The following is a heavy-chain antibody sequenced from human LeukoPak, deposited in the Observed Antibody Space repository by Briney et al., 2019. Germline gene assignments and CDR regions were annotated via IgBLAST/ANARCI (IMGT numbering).Heavy chain of an antibody. CDR1: EFTFSNYV. V-gene: IGHV3-23*01. CDR3: ARPKTDFWSGLDYFDY. D-gene: IGHD3-3*01. Sequence: GGSLRLSCAASEFTFSNYVMSWVRQAPGKGLEWVAGISGSGGTTYYADSVKGRFTISRDNSKNTLYLQMNSLRAEDTAVYYCARPKTDFWSGLDYFDYWGQGTLVTVSS. J-gene: IGHJ4*02. CDR2: ISGSGGTT.